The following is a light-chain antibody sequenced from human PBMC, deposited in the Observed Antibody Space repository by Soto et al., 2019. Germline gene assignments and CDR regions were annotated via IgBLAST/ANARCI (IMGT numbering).Light chain of an antibody. CDR3: QHIYSPPHT. CDR2: AAY. V-gene: IGKV1-39*01. CDR1: QTINNY. J-gene: IGKJ5*01. Sequence: DIQMTQSPSSLSASVGDRVTITCRTSQTINNYLNWYQQKPGRAPKLLIYAAYNLQSGVPSRFSGSGSGTDFTLAISALQPEDFGTYYCQHIYSPPHTFGQGTRLEI.